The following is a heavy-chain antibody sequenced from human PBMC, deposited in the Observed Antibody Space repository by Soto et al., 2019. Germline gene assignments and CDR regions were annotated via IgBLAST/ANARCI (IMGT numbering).Heavy chain of an antibody. CDR3: ARARVSTPRLEDPFDI. CDR1: GYSFTTYW. J-gene: IGHJ3*02. CDR2: IYPGDSDT. D-gene: IGHD5-12*01. Sequence: GESLKISCKGSGYSFTTYWLAWVRQMPGKGLEYMGIIYPGDSDTRYSPSFQGQATISADKSISTAYLQWTSLEASDTAIYYCARARVSTPRLEDPFDIWGQGTMVTASS. V-gene: IGHV5-51*01.